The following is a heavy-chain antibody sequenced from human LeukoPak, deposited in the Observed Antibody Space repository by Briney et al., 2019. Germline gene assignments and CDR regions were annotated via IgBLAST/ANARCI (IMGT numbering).Heavy chain of an antibody. V-gene: IGHV3-7*03. J-gene: IGHJ4*02. D-gene: IGHD3-16*01. CDR2: IKQDGSEK. Sequence: PGGSLRLSCAASGFTFSSYAMSWVRQAPGKGLEWVANIKQDGSEKNYVDSVKGRFIISRDNAKNSLYLQMNTLRADDTAVYYCARDGFGTGSNWGQGTLVTASS. CDR3: ARDGFGTGSN. CDR1: GFTFSSYA.